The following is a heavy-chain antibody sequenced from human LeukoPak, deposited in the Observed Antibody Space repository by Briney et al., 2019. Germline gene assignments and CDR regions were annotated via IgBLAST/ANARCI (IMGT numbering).Heavy chain of an antibody. CDR1: GYTFTSYG. CDR2: MNPNSGNT. D-gene: IGHD1-26*01. Sequence: ASVKVSCKASGYTFTSYGINWVRQATGQGLEWMGWMNPNSGNTGYAQKFQGRVTITRNTSISTAYMELSSLRSEDTAVYYCARLISGSYIDPWGQGTLVTVSS. J-gene: IGHJ5*02. V-gene: IGHV1-8*03. CDR3: ARLISGSYIDP.